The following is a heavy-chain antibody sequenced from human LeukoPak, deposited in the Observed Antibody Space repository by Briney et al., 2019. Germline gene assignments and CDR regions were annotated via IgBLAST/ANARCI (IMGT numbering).Heavy chain of an antibody. CDR3: TSGYCSGGSCYQGAGY. Sequence: GGSLRLSCAASGFTFSDHYMDWVRQAPRKGLQWVGRIRNKPNSYTTDFAASVKGRFTISRDDSKNSLYLQMNSLKTEDTAVYYCTSGYCSGGSCYQGAGYWGQGALVTVSS. CDR2: IRNKPNSYTT. D-gene: IGHD2-15*01. J-gene: IGHJ4*02. V-gene: IGHV3-72*01. CDR1: GFTFSDHY.